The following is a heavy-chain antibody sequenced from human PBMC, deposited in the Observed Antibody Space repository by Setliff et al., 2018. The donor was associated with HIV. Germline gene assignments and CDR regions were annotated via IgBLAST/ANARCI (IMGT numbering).Heavy chain of an antibody. CDR3: ASLPPLYDYVWGNYRYTGFDY. CDR1: GDSISSSSYY. D-gene: IGHD3-16*02. V-gene: IGHV4-39*01. Sequence: KPSETLSLTCSVSGDSISSSSYYWGWIRQPPGKGLEWIGSIYYSGSTYYNPSLNSRVTISVDASKNQFSLTLSSVTAADTAVYYCASLPPLYDYVWGNYRYTGFDYWGQGTLVTVSS. CDR2: IYYSGST. J-gene: IGHJ4*02.